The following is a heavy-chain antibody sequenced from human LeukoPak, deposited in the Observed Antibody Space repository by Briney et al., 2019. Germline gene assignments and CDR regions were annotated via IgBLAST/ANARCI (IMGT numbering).Heavy chain of an antibody. V-gene: IGHV4-4*02. CDR1: GGSISSSNW. J-gene: IGHJ5*02. D-gene: IGHD1-26*01. Sequence: SETLSLTCAVSGGSISSSNWWSWVRQPPGKGLEWIGEIYHSGSTSYNPSLKSRVTISVDKSKNQFSLKLSSVTAADTAVYYCARLPKGATVNWFDPWGQGTLVTISS. CDR3: ARLPKGATVNWFDP. CDR2: IYHSGST.